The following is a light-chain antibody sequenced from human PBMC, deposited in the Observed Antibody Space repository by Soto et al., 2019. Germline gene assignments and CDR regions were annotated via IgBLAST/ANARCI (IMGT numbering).Light chain of an antibody. CDR2: EVT. V-gene: IGLV2-14*01. CDR3: SSDRTRATLV. CDR1: SSDFGGYKH. Sequence: QSALSQPASVSGSPGQSITISCTGTSSDFGGYKHVAWYQQYPGKAPKLIIFEVTERSSGVSNRFSGSKSGNTASLSRSRLQADDEADYYCSSDRTRATLVFGGGTKLTVL. J-gene: IGLJ2*01.